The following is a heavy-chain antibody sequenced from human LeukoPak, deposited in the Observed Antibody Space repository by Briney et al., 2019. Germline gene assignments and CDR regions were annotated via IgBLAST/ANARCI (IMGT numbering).Heavy chain of an antibody. V-gene: IGHV1-2*02. CDR2: INPNSGGT. D-gene: IGHD3-3*01. CDR1: GYTFTGYY. Sequence: ASVKVSCKASGYTFTGYYMHWVRQAPGQGLEWMGWINPNSGGTNYAQKFQGRVTMTRDTSISTAYMELSRLRSDDTAVYYCARSPAHYHDFWSGYSRGWFDPWGQGTLVTVSS. CDR3: ARSPAHYHDFWSGYSRGWFDP. J-gene: IGHJ5*02.